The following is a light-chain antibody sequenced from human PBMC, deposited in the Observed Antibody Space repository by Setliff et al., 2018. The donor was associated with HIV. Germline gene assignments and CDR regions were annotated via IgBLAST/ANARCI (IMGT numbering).Light chain of an antibody. Sequence: EVVMTQSPATLSVSPGERATLSCWASHSVNGNLAWYQQKPGQAPRLLIYAASTRATGIPARFSGSGSGKEFTLTISSLQSEDFAVYYCQQYNDWPPLTFGGGTKVDIK. V-gene: IGKV3-15*01. CDR2: AAS. CDR1: HSVNGN. CDR3: QQYNDWPPLT. J-gene: IGKJ4*01.